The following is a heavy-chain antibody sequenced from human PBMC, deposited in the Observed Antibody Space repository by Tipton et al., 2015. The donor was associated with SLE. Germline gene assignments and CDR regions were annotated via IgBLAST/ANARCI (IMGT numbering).Heavy chain of an antibody. CDR3: ARQDAGAFDI. Sequence: GSLRLSCAASGFTVSSNYMSWVRQAPGQGLEWVADIEEDGGEKFYVDSVRGRFTISRDNAKNSLYLQMDTLKAGDTAVYYCARQDAGAFDIWGQGTVVTVSS. CDR1: GFTVSSNY. J-gene: IGHJ3*02. V-gene: IGHV3-7*03. D-gene: IGHD5-24*01. CDR2: IEEDGGEK.